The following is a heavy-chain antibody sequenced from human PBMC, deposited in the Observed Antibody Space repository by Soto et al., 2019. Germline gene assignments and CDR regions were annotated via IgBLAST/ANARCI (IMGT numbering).Heavy chain of an antibody. V-gene: IGHV3-33*01. CDR2: IWYDGSNK. J-gene: IGHJ2*01. CDR1: GFTFRNYG. Sequence: AGGSLRLSCAASGFTFRNYGMHWVRQAPGKGLEWVALIWYDGSNKFYTDSVKGRFTISRDNSKSTLHLQMNSLRAEDTAVYYCTRDVSSRYFDLWGRGSLVTVSS. CDR3: TRDVSSRYFDL.